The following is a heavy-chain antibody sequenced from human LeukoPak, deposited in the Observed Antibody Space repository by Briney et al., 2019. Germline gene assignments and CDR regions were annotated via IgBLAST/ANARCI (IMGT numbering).Heavy chain of an antibody. CDR3: ARVDSGNYDY. CDR2: IDGSDGAS. D-gene: IGHD1-26*01. V-gene: IGHV3-23*01. Sequence: GGSLRLSCAASGFRFSSYVMSWVRQAPGKGLEYVSSIDGSDGASYYADSVKGRFTISRDNSKNTLFLQMNSQRVEDTAVYYCARVDSGNYDYWGQGTLLTVSS. CDR1: GFRFSSYV. J-gene: IGHJ4*02.